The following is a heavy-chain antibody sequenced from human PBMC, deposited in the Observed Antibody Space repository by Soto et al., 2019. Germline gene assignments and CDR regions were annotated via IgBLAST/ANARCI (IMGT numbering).Heavy chain of an antibody. CDR2: ISYDGDNK. Sequence: QVQLVESGGGVVQPGRSLTLSCAASGFTFRNYAMHWVRQAPGKGLEWVATISYDGDNKYYTDAVKGPFTSSRDNSKNTLYLQMNSLRPEDTAVYYCARPWGQLSTYYYGMDTWGQGTTVTVSS. V-gene: IGHV3-30-3*01. CDR1: GFTFRNYA. J-gene: IGHJ6*02. CDR3: ARPWGQLSTYYYGMDT. D-gene: IGHD3-16*01.